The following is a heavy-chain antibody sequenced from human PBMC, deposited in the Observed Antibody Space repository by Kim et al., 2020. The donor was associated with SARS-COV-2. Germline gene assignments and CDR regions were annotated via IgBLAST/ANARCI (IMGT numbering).Heavy chain of an antibody. CDR1: GFTFSNYA. V-gene: IGHV3-23*01. J-gene: IGHJ4*02. CDR2: ISGSGTNA. Sequence: GGSLRLSCAASGFTFSNYAMSWVRQAPGKGLGWVAVISGSGTNAYYADSVKGRFTISRDNFKNTLYLQMNSLTAEDTAVYYCAKDPQMGGAYWGQGTLVTVSS. D-gene: IGHD1-26*01. CDR3: AKDPQMGGAY.